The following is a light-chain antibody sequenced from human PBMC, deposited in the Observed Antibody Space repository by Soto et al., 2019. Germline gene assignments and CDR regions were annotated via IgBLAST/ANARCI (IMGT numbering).Light chain of an antibody. CDR2: RNN. Sequence: QSVLTQPPSASGTPGQRVTISCSGSSSNIGSNYVYWYQQLPGTAPKLLIYRNNQRPSAVPDRFSGSKSGTSASVAISGLRSEDEADDYCAAWDYSRSGVVFGGGTKLTVL. CDR1: SSNIGSNY. V-gene: IGLV1-47*01. CDR3: AAWDYSRSGVV. J-gene: IGLJ2*01.